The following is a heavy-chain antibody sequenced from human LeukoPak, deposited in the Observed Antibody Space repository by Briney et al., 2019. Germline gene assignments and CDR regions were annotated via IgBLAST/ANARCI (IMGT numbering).Heavy chain of an antibody. CDR3: ARVRSGGNSGYYYYYMGV. J-gene: IGHJ6*03. CDR1: GGSISSYY. Sequence: SETLSLTCTVSGGSISSYYWSWIRQPPGKGLEWIGYIYYSGSTNYNPSLKSRVTISVDTSKNQFSLKLSSVTAADTAVYYCARVRSGGNSGYYYYYMGVWGKGTTVTVSS. CDR2: IYYSGST. D-gene: IGHD4-23*01. V-gene: IGHV4-59*01.